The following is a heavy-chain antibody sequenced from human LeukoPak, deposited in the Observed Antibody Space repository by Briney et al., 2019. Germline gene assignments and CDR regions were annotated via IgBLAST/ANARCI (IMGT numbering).Heavy chain of an antibody. J-gene: IGHJ4*02. Sequence: GESLKISCNGSGYSFTNYWIGWGRQMAGKVLEWMGIIYPGDSDTRYSPSFQGQVTISADKSISTAYLQWSSLKASDTAMYYCARHKSDYVWGSYRESDYWGQGTLVTVSS. CDR3: ARHKSDYVWGSYRESDY. V-gene: IGHV5-51*01. CDR2: IYPGDSDT. D-gene: IGHD3-16*02. CDR1: GYSFTNYW.